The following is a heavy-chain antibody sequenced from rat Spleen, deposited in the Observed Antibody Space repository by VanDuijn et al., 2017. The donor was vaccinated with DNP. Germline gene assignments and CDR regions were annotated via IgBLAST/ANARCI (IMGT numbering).Heavy chain of an antibody. V-gene: IGHV5-17*01. Sequence: EVQLVESGGGLVQPGNSLKLSCAASGFTFSDYAMAWVRQSPKKGLEWVATIIYDGSSTYYRDSGKGRFTISRDNAKSSLYLQMNSLKSEDTATYYCARQSNWVDYWGQGVMVTVSS. CDR3: ARQSNWVDY. J-gene: IGHJ2*01. CDR2: IIYDGSST. D-gene: IGHD5-1*01. CDR1: GFTFSDYA.